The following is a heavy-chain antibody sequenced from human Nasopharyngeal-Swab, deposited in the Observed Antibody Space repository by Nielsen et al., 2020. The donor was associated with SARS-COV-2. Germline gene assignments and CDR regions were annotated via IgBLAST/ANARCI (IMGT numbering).Heavy chain of an antibody. V-gene: IGHV3-7*01. CDR2: IKQDGSEK. J-gene: IGHJ6*02. CDR1: GFTFSSYW. Sequence: GESLKISCAASGFTFSSYWMSWVRQAPGKGLEWVANIKQDGSEKYYVDSVKGRFTISRDNAKNSLYLQMNSLRAEDTAVYYCARGDPYDYVWGSWYYGMDVWGQGTTVTVSS. D-gene: IGHD3-16*01. CDR3: ARGDPYDYVWGSWYYGMDV.